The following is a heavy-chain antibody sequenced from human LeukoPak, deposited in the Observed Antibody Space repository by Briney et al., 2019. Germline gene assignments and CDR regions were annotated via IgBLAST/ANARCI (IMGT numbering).Heavy chain of an antibody. V-gene: IGHV3-9*01. D-gene: IGHD3-16*01. CDR1: GFTFDDYA. Sequence: PGRSLRLSCAASGFTFDDYAMHWVRQAPGKGLEWVSGISWNSGSIGYADSVRGRFTISRDNAKNSLYLQMNSLRAEDTALYYCAKEDRRGRHFDYWAREPWSPSPQ. CDR2: ISWNSGSI. CDR3: AKEDRRGRHFDY. J-gene: IGHJ4*02.